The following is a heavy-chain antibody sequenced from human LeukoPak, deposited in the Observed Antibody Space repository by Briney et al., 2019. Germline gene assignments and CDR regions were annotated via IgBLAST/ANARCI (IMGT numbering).Heavy chain of an antibody. CDR1: GFTFSSYW. V-gene: IGHV3-7*01. CDR2: IKQDGSEK. J-gene: IGHJ6*03. Sequence: GGSLRLSCAASGFTFSSYWMSWVRQAPGKGLEWVANIKQDGSEKYYVDSVKGRFTISRDNAKNSLYLQMNSLRAEDTAVYYCAKSIGGSYSYYYYYYMDVWGKGTTVTISS. D-gene: IGHD1-26*01. CDR3: AKSIGGSYSYYYYYYMDV.